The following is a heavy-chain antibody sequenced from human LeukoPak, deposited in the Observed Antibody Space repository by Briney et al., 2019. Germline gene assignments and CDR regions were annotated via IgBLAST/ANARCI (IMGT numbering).Heavy chain of an antibody. CDR3: AKDRGSSGRNYFDQ. Sequence: GRSLRLSCAASGFTFSSYGMHWVRQTPGKGLEWVAVISYDGSNKDYADSVKGRFTISRDNSKNTLYLQMGSLRVEDTGVYYCAKDRGSSGRNYFDQWGQGTLVTVSS. CDR2: ISYDGSNK. J-gene: IGHJ4*02. V-gene: IGHV3-30*18. D-gene: IGHD6-19*01. CDR1: GFTFSSYG.